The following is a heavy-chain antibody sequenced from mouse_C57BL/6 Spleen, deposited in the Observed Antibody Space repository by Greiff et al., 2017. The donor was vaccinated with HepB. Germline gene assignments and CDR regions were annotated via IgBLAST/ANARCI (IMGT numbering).Heavy chain of an antibody. Sequence: QVQLKQSGPELVKPGASVKISCKASGYAFSSSWMNWVKQRPGKGLEWIGRIYPGDGDTNYNGKFKGKATLTADKSSSTAYMQLSSLTSEDSAVYFCARGRLLPYFDYWGQGTTLTVSS. D-gene: IGHD2-3*01. CDR2: IYPGDGDT. J-gene: IGHJ2*01. V-gene: IGHV1-82*01. CDR1: GYAFSSSW. CDR3: ARGRLLPYFDY.